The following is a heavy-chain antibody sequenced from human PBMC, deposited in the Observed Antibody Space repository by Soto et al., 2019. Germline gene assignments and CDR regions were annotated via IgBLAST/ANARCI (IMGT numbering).Heavy chain of an antibody. CDR3: TRAGDSIGYSLAHY. D-gene: IGHD3-22*01. J-gene: IGHJ4*02. CDR1: GFTFSEHY. V-gene: IGHV3-72*01. CDR2: SRNKGKSYTT. Sequence: PGGSLRLSCAASGFTFSEHYMDWVRQAPGKGLEWVGRSRNKGKSYTTEYAASVKGRFTISRDDSKNSLYLQMNSLKTEDAAVYYCTRAGDSIGYSLAHYWGQGTLVTVSS.